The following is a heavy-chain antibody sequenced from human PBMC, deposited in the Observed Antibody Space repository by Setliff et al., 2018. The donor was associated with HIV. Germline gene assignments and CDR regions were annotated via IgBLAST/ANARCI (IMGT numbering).Heavy chain of an antibody. J-gene: IGHJ6*02. CDR1: GFTFRSYS. V-gene: IGHV3-21*01. Sequence: GGSLRLSCAASGFTFRSYSMNWVRQAPGKGLEWVSSISSSSIYMYYADSVKGRLTISRDNAKKSLYLQMNSLRAEDTAVYYCASSDGYKLEDYYYYGMDVWGRGTTVTVSS. D-gene: IGHD5-12*01. CDR3: ASSDGYKLEDYYYYGMDV. CDR2: ISSSSIYM.